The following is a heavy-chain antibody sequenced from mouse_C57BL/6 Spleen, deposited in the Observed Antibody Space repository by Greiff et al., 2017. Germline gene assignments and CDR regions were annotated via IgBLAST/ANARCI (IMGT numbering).Heavy chain of an antibody. CDR3: ARSWSYYFDY. CDR1: GYTFTSYW. CDR2: IDPSDSYT. J-gene: IGHJ2*01. Sequence: QVQLQQPGAELVMPGASVKLSCKASGYTFTSYWMHWVKQRPGQGLEWIGEIDPSDSYTNYNQKFKGKSTLTVDKSSSTAYMQLSSLTSEDSAVYYCARSWSYYFDYWGQGTTLTVSS. V-gene: IGHV1-69*01. D-gene: IGHD1-1*02.